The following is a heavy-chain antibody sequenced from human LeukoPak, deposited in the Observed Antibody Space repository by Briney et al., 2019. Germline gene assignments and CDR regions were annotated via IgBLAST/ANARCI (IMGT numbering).Heavy chain of an antibody. J-gene: IGHJ4*02. CDR2: IKQDGSEK. CDR1: GFTFSSYW. CDR3: TSPSGSSDY. Sequence: PGGSLRLSCAASGFTFSSYWMSWVRQAPGKGLEWVANIKQDGSEKYYVDSVKGQFTISRDNAKKSLYLQMNSLKTEDTAVYYCTSPSGSSDYWGQGTLVTVSS. D-gene: IGHD2-15*01. V-gene: IGHV3-7*03.